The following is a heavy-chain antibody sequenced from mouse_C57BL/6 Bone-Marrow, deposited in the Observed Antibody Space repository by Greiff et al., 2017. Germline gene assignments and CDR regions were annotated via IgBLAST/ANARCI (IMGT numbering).Heavy chain of an antibody. CDR1: GYTFTSYG. Sequence: QVQLQQSGAELARPGASVKLSCKASGYTFTSYGISWVKQRTGQGLEWIGEIYPRSGNTYYNEKFKGKATLTADKSSSTAYMELRSLTSEDSAVYFCAREWYYYGSSPYYYAMDYWGRGTSVTVTS. CDR2: IYPRSGNT. D-gene: IGHD1-1*01. J-gene: IGHJ4*01. V-gene: IGHV1-81*01. CDR3: AREWYYYGSSPYYYAMDY.